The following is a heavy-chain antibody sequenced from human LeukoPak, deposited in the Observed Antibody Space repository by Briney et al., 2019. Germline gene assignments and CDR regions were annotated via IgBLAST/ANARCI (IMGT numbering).Heavy chain of an antibody. Sequence: ASVKVSCKASGYTFTGYYMHWVRQAPGQGLEWMGWINPNSGGTNYAQKFRGRVTMTRDTSISTAYMELSRLRSDDTALYYCAKDLSSGTGRGFDYWGQGTLVTVSS. V-gene: IGHV1-2*02. CDR2: INPNSGGT. J-gene: IGHJ4*02. CDR3: AKDLSSGTGRGFDY. CDR1: GYTFTGYY. D-gene: IGHD3/OR15-3a*01.